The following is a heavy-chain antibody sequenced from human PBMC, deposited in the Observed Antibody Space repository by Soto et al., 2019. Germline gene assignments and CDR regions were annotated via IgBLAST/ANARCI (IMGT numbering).Heavy chain of an antibody. V-gene: IGHV1-18*01. D-gene: IGHD6-13*01. CDR1: GYTFTSYG. CDR2: ISAYNGNT. J-gene: IGHJ3*02. CDR3: ARSEQHHDAFDI. Sequence: ASVKVSCKASGYTFTSYGISWVRQAPGQGLEWMGWISAYNGNTNYAQKLQGRVTMTTDTSTSTAYMELRGLRSDDTAVYYCARSEQHHDAFDIWGQGTMVTVSS.